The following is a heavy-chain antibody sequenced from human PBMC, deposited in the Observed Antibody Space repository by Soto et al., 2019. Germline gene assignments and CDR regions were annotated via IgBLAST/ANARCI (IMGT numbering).Heavy chain of an antibody. Sequence: EVQLVESGGGLAQPGGSLRLSCAASGFSFSSYSMNWVRQAPGKGLEWVSYISMTSSTLSYADSVKGRFTISRDNAKNSLYRQVNSLRAQDQAVYYCARANDVFRGPAVSIIAVRPRKGYFDLWGWRTLVTVSS. CDR2: ISMTSSTL. CDR3: ARANDVFRGPAVSIIAVRPRKGYFDL. V-gene: IGHV3-48*01. CDR1: GFSFSSYS. D-gene: IGHD6-19*01. J-gene: IGHJ2*01.